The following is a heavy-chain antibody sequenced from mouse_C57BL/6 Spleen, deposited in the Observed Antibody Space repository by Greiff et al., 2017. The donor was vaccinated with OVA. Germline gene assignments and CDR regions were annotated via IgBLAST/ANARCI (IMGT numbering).Heavy chain of an antibody. CDR3: ARNCGSSSFYYAMDY. D-gene: IGHD1-1*01. V-gene: IGHV1-43*01. CDR1: GYSFTGYY. J-gene: IGHJ4*01. CDR2: INPSTGGT. Sequence: VQLKQSGPELVKPGASVKISCKASGYSFTGYYMHWVKQSSEKSLEWIGEINPSTGGTSYNQKFKGKATLTVDKSSSTAYMQLKSLTSEDSAVYYCARNCGSSSFYYAMDYWGQGTSVTVSS.